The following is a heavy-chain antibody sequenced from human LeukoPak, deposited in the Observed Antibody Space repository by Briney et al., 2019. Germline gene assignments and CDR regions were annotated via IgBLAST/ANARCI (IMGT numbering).Heavy chain of an antibody. Sequence: ASVKVSCKASGYTFTSYDINWVRQATGQGLEWMGWMNPNSGNTGYAQKFQGRVTITADESTSTAYMELSSLRSEDTAVYYCARCSGGSCYSLYYYGMDVWGQGTTVTVSS. CDR2: MNPNSGNT. CDR3: ARCSGGSCYSLYYYGMDV. CDR1: GYTFTSYD. J-gene: IGHJ6*02. D-gene: IGHD2-15*01. V-gene: IGHV1-8*01.